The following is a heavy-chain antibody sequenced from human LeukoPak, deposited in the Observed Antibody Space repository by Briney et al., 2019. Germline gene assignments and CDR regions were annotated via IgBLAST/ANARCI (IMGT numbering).Heavy chain of an antibody. CDR2: IYYSGNT. J-gene: IGHJ4*02. D-gene: IGHD3-3*01. V-gene: IGHV4-39*01. CDR1: GGSISSSSYY. Sequence: SETLSLTCIVSGGSISSSSYYWGWIRQPPGKGLEWIGNIYYSGNTYYNPSLKSRVTISGDTSKNQFFLRLSSVTAADTAVYYCASTLRFLPYRRFDYWGQGTLVTVPS. CDR3: ASTLRFLPYRRFDY.